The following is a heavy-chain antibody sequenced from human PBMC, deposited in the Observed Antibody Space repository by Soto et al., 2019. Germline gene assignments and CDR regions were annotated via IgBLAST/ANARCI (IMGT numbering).Heavy chain of an antibody. J-gene: IGHJ6*02. CDR1: GGTFSSYA. V-gene: IGHV1-69*06. D-gene: IGHD4-4*01. Sequence: GASVKVSCKASGGTFSSYAISWVRQAPGQGLEWMGGIIPIFGTANYAQKFQGRVTITADKSTSTAYMELSSLRSEDTAVYYCARSRTTVRQKYYWGYYYGMDVWGQGTTVTVSS. CDR2: IIPIFGTA. CDR3: ARSRTTVRQKYYWGYYYGMDV.